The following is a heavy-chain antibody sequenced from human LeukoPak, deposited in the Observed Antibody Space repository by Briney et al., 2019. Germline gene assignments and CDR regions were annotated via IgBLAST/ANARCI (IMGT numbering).Heavy chain of an antibody. Sequence: ASVKVSCKASGYTFTSYGISWVRQAPGQGLEWMGWISAYNGNTNYAQKLQGRVTMTTDTSTSTAYMELRSLRSDDTAVYYCARNSGYGDYEGDWFDPWGQGTLVTVSS. V-gene: IGHV1-18*01. J-gene: IGHJ5*02. D-gene: IGHD4-17*01. CDR2: ISAYNGNT. CDR3: ARNSGYGDYEGDWFDP. CDR1: GYTFTSYG.